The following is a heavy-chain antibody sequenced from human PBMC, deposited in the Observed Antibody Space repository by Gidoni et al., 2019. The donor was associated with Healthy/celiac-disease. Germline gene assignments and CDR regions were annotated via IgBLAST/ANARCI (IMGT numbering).Heavy chain of an antibody. CDR3: ARDLFWSGYHYFDY. J-gene: IGHJ4*02. CDR2: ISSSSSYT. V-gene: IGHV3-11*05. CDR1: GFTFSDYY. Sequence: QVQLVESGGGLVKPGGSLRLSRAASGFTFSDYYMSWIRQAPGKGLEWVSYISSSSSYTNYADSVKGRFTISRDNAKNSLYLQMNSLRAEDTAVYYCARDLFWSGYHYFDYWGQGTLVTVSS. D-gene: IGHD3-3*01.